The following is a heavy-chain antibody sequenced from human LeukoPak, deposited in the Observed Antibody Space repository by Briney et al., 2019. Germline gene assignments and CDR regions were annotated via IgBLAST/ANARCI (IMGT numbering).Heavy chain of an antibody. J-gene: IGHJ4*02. Sequence: ASVKVSCKASGYTFTSYGISWVRQAPGQGLEWMGWISAYNGNTNYAQKLQGRVTMTTDTSTSTAYMELRSLRSDDTAVYYCARRPPQYYDFWSGYFAQGDFDYWGQGTLVTVSS. CDR2: ISAYNGNT. V-gene: IGHV1-18*01. CDR3: ARRPPQYYDFWSGYFAQGDFDY. D-gene: IGHD3-3*01. CDR1: GYTFTSYG.